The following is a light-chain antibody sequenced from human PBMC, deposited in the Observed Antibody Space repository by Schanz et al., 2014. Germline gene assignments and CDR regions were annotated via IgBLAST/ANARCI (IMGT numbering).Light chain of an antibody. CDR1: SSDVGGYKY. J-gene: IGLJ2*01. Sequence: QSVLTQPPSVSGAPGQRVTISCTGTSSDVGGYKYVSWYQQHPGKAPKLMIYDVTKRPSGVSNRFSGSKSGNTASLTISGLQDEDEADYYCCSYAGSNFVVFGGGTKLTVL. CDR3: CSYAGSNFVV. V-gene: IGLV2-11*01. CDR2: DVT.